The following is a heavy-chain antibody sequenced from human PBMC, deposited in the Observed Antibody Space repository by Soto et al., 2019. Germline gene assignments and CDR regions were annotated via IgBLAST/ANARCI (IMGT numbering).Heavy chain of an antibody. V-gene: IGHV1-24*01. Sequence: ASVKVSCKVSGYTLTALSMHWVRQAPGKGLEWMGNFDPQDGETIYAQRFQGRVTMTEDTSTDTAYMELSSLRSEDTAVYYCATRSQIVPRYYYMDVWVKGTTVTVSS. J-gene: IGHJ6*03. CDR2: FDPQDGET. CDR1: GYTLTALS. D-gene: IGHD1-26*01. CDR3: ATRSQIVPRYYYMDV.